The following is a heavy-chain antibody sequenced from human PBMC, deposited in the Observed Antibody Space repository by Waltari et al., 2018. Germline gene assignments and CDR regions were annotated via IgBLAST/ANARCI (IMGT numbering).Heavy chain of an antibody. J-gene: IGHJ4*02. CDR3: AREGRCSGGSCYT. CDR2: IYYSGST. D-gene: IGHD2-15*01. CDR1: GGSISSSSYY. Sequence: QLQLQESGPGLVKPSETLSLTCTVSGGSISSSSYYWGWLRPPPGKGLEWIGSIYYSGSTYYNPSLKSRVTISVDTSKNQFSLKLSSVTAADTAVYYCAREGRCSGGSCYTWGQGTLVTVSS. V-gene: IGHV4-39*07.